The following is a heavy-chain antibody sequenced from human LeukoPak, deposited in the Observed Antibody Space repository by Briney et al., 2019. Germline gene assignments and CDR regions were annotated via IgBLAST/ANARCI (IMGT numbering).Heavy chain of an antibody. D-gene: IGHD3-10*02. CDR2: ISYHGIDR. CDR3: ARAVFDENLDY. J-gene: IGHJ4*02. Sequence: GGSLRLSCAASGFTFSSHAMRWVRQAPGKGLEWVAVISYHGIDRYYADSVKGRFTISRDNSNSTLYLQMNSLGTEDTAVYFCARAVFDENLDYWGQGVLVTVSS. CDR1: GFTFSSHA. V-gene: IGHV3-30*04.